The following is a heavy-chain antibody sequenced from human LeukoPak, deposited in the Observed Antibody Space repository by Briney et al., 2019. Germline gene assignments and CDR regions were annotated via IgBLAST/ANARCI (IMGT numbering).Heavy chain of an antibody. J-gene: IGHJ5*02. V-gene: IGHV4-39*01. D-gene: IGHD3-10*01. Sequence: PSETLSLTCTVSGGSISSSSYYWGWIRQPPGKGLEWIGSIYYSGSTYYNPSLKSRVTISVDTSKNQFSLKLSSVTAADTAVYYCARHVGSGVRLRWFDPWGQGTLVTVSS. CDR2: IYYSGST. CDR1: GGSISSSSYY. CDR3: ARHVGSGVRLRWFDP.